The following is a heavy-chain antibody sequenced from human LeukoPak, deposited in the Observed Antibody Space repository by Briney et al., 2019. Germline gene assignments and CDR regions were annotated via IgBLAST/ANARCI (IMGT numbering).Heavy chain of an antibody. D-gene: IGHD2-2*01. CDR3: ARGRYCSSTSCYSRWFDP. CDR2: INHSGST. CDR1: GGSFSGYY. V-gene: IGHV4-34*01. Sequence: PPETLSLTCAVYGGSFSGYYWSWIRQPPGKGLEWIGEINHSGSTNYNPSLKSRVTISVDTSKNQFSLKLSSVTAADTAVYYCARGRYCSSTSCYSRWFDPWGQGTLVTVSS. J-gene: IGHJ5*02.